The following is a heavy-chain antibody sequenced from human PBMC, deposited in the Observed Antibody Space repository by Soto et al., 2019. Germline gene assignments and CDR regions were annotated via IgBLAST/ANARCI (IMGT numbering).Heavy chain of an antibody. Sequence: EVQLVESGGGSVQPGGSLRLSCVGSGITFSNYWMHWVRQVPGKGPVWVSRVSPDGSSSSYADFVKGRFIVSRDNAKNVEYLQVNSLRADDTAVYYCATGGYSYGWGYWGQGTLVTVSS. CDR2: VSPDGSSS. D-gene: IGHD5-18*01. J-gene: IGHJ4*02. V-gene: IGHV3-74*01. CDR1: GITFSNYW. CDR3: ATGGYSYGWGY.